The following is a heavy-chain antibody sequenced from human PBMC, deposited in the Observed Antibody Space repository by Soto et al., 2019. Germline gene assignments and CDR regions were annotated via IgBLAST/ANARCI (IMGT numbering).Heavy chain of an antibody. CDR2: IYSEGTT. J-gene: IGHJ6*02. V-gene: IGHV3-53*01. D-gene: IGHD5-18*01. CDR3: ALDPRGYSYGLFWSYSHLDV. CDR1: GLTVSSNY. Sequence: WGSLRLSCAASGLTVSSNYIIFVRQSAVKGREWVSVIYSEGTTYYADSVKGRFTVSRDNSKNTLYLQMNSLRVEDTAVYYCALDPRGYSYGLFWSYSHLDVWGQGTTVTVSS.